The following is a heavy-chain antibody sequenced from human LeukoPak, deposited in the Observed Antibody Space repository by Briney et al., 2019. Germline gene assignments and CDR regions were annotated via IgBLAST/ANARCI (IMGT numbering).Heavy chain of an antibody. V-gene: IGHV1-2*06. Sequence: GASVKVSCKASGYTFTGYYMHWVRQAPGQGLEWMGRINPNSGGTNYAQKFQGRVTMTRDTSISTAYMELSRLRSDDTAVYYCASVRLGELSLLDYWGQGTLVTVSS. J-gene: IGHJ4*02. D-gene: IGHD3-16*02. CDR1: GYTFTGYY. CDR2: INPNSGGT. CDR3: ASVRLGELSLLDY.